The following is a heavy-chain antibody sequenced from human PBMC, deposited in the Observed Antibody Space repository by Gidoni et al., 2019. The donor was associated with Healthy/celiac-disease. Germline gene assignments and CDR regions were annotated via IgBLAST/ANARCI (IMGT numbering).Heavy chain of an antibody. CDR3: TTEGATAMTRRDYYYYGMDV. Sequence: EVQLVESGGGLVKPGGSLRAACAASGFTFSNAWMNWVRQAPGKGLEWVGRIKSKTDGGTTYYAAPVKGRFTISRDDSKNTLYLQMNSLKTEDTAVYYCTTEGATAMTRRDYYYYGMDVWGQGTTVTVSS. D-gene: IGHD5-18*01. CDR1: GFTFSNAW. CDR2: IKSKTDGGTT. V-gene: IGHV3-15*07. J-gene: IGHJ6*02.